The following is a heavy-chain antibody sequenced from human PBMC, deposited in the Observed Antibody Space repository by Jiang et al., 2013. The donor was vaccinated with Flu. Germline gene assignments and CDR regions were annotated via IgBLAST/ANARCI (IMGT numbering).Heavy chain of an antibody. V-gene: IGHV3-30*07. CDR3: ARNDPGSYGMDV. D-gene: IGHD1-1*01. J-gene: IGHJ6*02. Sequence: FTISRDNSKNTLYLQMNSLRAEDTAVYYCARNDPGSYGMDVWGQGTTVTVSS.